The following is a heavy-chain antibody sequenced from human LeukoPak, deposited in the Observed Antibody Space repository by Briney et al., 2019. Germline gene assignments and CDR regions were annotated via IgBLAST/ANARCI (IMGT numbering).Heavy chain of an antibody. CDR2: IGHDGNYK. V-gene: IGHV3-30*02. CDR3: AKDLSYSYDI. CDR1: GSSINTYG. Sequence: GGSLRLSCIVSGSSINTYGFHWFRQAPGKGPEWLAFIGHDGNYKHYGDSVRGRFTISRDNSKNTVYLEMDSLRPDDTALYRCAKDLSYSYDIWGQGTKVTVSS. J-gene: IGHJ3*02. D-gene: IGHD2-15*01.